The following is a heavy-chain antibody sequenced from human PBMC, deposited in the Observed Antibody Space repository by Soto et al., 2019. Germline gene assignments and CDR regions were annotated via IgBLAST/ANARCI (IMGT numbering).Heavy chain of an antibody. V-gene: IGHV3-33*01. CDR3: ARGISIAAAGNDY. CDR1: GFTFSSYG. J-gene: IGHJ4*02. D-gene: IGHD6-13*01. CDR2: IWYDGSNK. Sequence: QVQLVGSGGGVVQPGRSLRLSCAASGFTFSSYGMHWVRQAPGKGLEWVAVIWYDGSNKYYADSVKGRFTISRDNSKNTLYLQMNSLRAEDTAVYYCARGISIAAAGNDYWGQGTLVTVSS.